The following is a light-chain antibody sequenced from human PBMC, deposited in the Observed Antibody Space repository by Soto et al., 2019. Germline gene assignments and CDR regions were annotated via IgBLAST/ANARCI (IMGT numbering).Light chain of an antibody. CDR2: EVT. Sequence: QSALTQPASVSGSPGQSITISCTGSSSDVGTYNLVSWYQQHAGKAPKLMIYEVTKRPSGVSNRFSGSKSGNTASLTISGLQAEDEADYYCCSYAGSGSFYVFGTGTEVTVL. CDR3: CSYAGSGSFYV. V-gene: IGLV2-23*02. CDR1: SSDVGTYNL. J-gene: IGLJ1*01.